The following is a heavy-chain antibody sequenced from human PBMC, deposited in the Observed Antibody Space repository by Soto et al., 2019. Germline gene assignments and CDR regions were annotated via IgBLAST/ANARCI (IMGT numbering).Heavy chain of an antibody. J-gene: IGHJ5*02. D-gene: IGHD6-13*01. CDR2: IYYSGST. V-gene: IGHV4-30-4*01. CDR3: SRERPDGSRLDP. Sequence: QVQLQESGPGLVKPSQTLSLTCTVSGGSISSGDYYWSWIRQPPGKGLEWIGYIYYSGSTYYNPSLKSRVTISVDTSKNQCSVKLISVTAADTAVDYCSRERPDGSRLDPWGQGTLVTVSS. CDR1: GGSISSGDYY.